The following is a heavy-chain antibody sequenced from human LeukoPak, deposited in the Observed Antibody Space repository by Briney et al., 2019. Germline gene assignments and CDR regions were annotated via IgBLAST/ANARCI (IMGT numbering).Heavy chain of an antibody. CDR2: ISYDGSNK. Sequence: PGRSLRLSCAASGFTFSSYAMHWVHQAPGKGLEWVAVISYDGSNKYYADSVKGRFTISRDNSKNTLYLQMNSLRAEDTAVYYCARDRGSYPEYYFDYWGQGTLVTVSS. CDR1: GFTFSSYA. V-gene: IGHV3-30*04. J-gene: IGHJ4*02. D-gene: IGHD1-26*01. CDR3: ARDRGSYPEYYFDY.